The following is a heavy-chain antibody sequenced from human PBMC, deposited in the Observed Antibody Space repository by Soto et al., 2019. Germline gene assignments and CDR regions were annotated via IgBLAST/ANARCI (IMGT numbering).Heavy chain of an antibody. CDR1: GGTFSSYA. V-gene: IGHV1-69*12. CDR2: IIPIFGTA. D-gene: IGHD2-15*01. Sequence: QVQLVQSGAEVKKPGSSVKVSCKASGGTFSSYAISWVRQAPGQGLEWMGGIIPIFGTADYAQKFQGRVTITADESASTAYIELKSRSSEDAAAEYCAGPGLCRGGSCSLNYDYYDGMDVWGQGTTVTVSS. J-gene: IGHJ6*02. CDR3: AGPGLCRGGSCSLNYDYYDGMDV.